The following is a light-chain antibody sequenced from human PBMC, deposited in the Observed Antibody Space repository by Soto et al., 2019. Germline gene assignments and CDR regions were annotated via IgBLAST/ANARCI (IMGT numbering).Light chain of an antibody. V-gene: IGKV3-15*01. CDR1: QSFSSY. CDR3: QQYSTWPPWYT. J-gene: IGKJ2*01. CDR2: RAS. Sequence: EIVMTQSPATLSVPPGGRATLSCRASQSFSSYLAWYQQRPGQHPRLIIYRASTRATGIPARFSGSGSGTAFSLTVSSLQSEDFAVYYCQQYSTWPPWYTLGQGTKLEI.